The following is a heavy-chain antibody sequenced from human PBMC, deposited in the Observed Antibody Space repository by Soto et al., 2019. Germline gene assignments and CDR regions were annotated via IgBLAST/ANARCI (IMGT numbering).Heavy chain of an antibody. CDR3: AKYRATTRFDY. V-gene: IGHV3-23*01. CDR1: GFTFSSYA. Sequence: EVQLLESGGGLVQPGGSLRLSCAASGFTFSSYAMSWVRQAPGKGLEWVSTISDSGGTTYYADSVKGRFTISRDNSKKTLYLQMNSLRAEDTAVYYCAKYRATTRFDYWGQGTLVTVSS. CDR2: ISDSGGTT. J-gene: IGHJ4*02. D-gene: IGHD5-12*01.